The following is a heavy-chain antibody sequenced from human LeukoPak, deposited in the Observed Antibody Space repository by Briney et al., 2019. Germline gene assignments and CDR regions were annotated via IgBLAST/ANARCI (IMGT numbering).Heavy chain of an antibody. CDR2: FDPEDGET. V-gene: IGHV1-24*01. CDR1: GYTFTGYY. CDR3: AAAAGTRVFYNY. D-gene: IGHD6-13*01. J-gene: IGHJ4*02. Sequence: ASVKVSCKASGYTFTGYYMHWVRQAPGKGLEWMGGFDPEDGETIYAQKFQGRVTMTEDTSTDTAYMELSSLRSEDTAVYYCAAAAGTRVFYNYWGQGTLVTVSS.